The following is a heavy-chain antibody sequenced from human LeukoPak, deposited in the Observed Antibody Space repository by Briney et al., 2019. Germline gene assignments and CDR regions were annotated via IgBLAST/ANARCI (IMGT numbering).Heavy chain of an antibody. CDR3: AREYCGGDCYSGLYYYYYMDV. D-gene: IGHD2-21*02. CDR1: GFTFSSHG. Sequence: GGSLRLSCAASGFTFSSHGMNWVRQAPGKGLEWVSGISPSGGSTYYADSVKGRFTISRDNAKNSLYLQMNSLRAEDTAVYYCAREYCGGDCYSGLYYYYYMDVWGKGTTVTVSS. J-gene: IGHJ6*03. V-gene: IGHV3-23*01. CDR2: ISPSGGST.